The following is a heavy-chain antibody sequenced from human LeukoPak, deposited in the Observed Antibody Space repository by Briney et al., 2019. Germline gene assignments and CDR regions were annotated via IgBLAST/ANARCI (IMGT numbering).Heavy chain of an antibody. CDR1: GFTFGGSA. D-gene: IGHD5-12*01. CDR2: IRSKANNYAT. CDR3: TCRYGGNVRDY. J-gene: IGHJ4*02. V-gene: IGHV3-73*01. Sequence: PGGSLRLSCAASGFTFGGSAMHWVRQASGKGLEWVGRIRSKANNYATAYAASVKGRFSISRDDSKNTAYLQMSSLKIEDTAVYYCTCRYGGNVRDYWGQGTLVIISS.